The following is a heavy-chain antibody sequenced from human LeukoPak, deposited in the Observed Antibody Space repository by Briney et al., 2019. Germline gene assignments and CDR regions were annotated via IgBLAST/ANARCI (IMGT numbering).Heavy chain of an antibody. CDR1: GCTFSSYW. J-gene: IGHJ4*02. CDR2: IKETGSEK. CDR3: ARESVPSAPGGDY. Sequence: WGSLTLSCAASGCTFSSYWMSWVRQAPGKGLEWVGNIKETGSEKNYVASVKGRFTIPRHNAKNSLYLPMDSLRAEGTALYYCARESVPSAPGGDYWGQGTLVTVSS. D-gene: IGHD4-23*01. V-gene: IGHV3-7*01.